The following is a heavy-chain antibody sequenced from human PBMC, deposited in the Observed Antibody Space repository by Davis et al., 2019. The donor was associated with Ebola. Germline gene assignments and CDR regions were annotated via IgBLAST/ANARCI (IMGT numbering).Heavy chain of an antibody. J-gene: IGHJ6*02. V-gene: IGHV1-18*04. CDR1: GYTFTGYY. D-gene: IGHD6-13*01. CDR2: ISAYNGNT. CDR3: ARTLGVYYYYGMDV. Sequence: ASVKVSCKASGYTFTGYYMHWVRQAPGQGLEWMGWISAYNGNTNYAQKLQGRVTMTTDTSTSTAYMELRSLRSDDTAVYYCARTLGVYYYYGMDVWGQGTTVTVSS.